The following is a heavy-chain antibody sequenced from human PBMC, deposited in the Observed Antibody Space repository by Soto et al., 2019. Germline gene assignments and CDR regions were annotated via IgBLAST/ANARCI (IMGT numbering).Heavy chain of an antibody. CDR3: AKDRVIWFGGKYFDY. CDR1: GFTFSSYG. D-gene: IGHD3-10*01. Sequence: QVQLVESGGGVVQPGRSLRLSCAASGFTFSSYGMHWVRQAPGKGLEWVAVISYDGSNKYYADSVKGRFTISRDNSKNTLYLQMNSLRAEDTAVYYCAKDRVIWFGGKYFDYWGQGTLVTVSS. V-gene: IGHV3-30*18. J-gene: IGHJ4*02. CDR2: ISYDGSNK.